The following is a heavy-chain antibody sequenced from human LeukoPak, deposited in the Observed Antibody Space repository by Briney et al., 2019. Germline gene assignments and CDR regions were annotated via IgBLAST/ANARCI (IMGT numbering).Heavy chain of an antibody. Sequence: GASVKVSCRASGYTFTSYGISWVRQAPGQGLEWMGIINPSGGSTSYAQKFQGRVTMTRDTSTSTVYMEPSSLRSEDTAVYYCARDFGQQLAQYYFDYWGQGTLVTVSS. V-gene: IGHV1-46*01. CDR2: INPSGGST. CDR3: ARDFGQQLAQYYFDY. CDR1: GYTFTSYG. J-gene: IGHJ4*02. D-gene: IGHD6-13*01.